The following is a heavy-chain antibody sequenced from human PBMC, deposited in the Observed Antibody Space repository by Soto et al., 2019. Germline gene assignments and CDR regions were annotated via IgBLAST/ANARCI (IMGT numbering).Heavy chain of an antibody. V-gene: IGHV1-69*06. Sequence: AVKVTCKAPGGTYSSYAISWVRQAPGQGPEWMGGIIPIFGTANYAQKFQGRVTIPADKSTSTAYMELSSLRSEDTSPYSGARGNESGSYYLDYCREGALVSV. D-gene: IGHD3-10*01. CDR1: GGTYSSYA. J-gene: IGHJ4*02. CDR3: ARGNESGSYYLDY. CDR2: IIPIFGTA.